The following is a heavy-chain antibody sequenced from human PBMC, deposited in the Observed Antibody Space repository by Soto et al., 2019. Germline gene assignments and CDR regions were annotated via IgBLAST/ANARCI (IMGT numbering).Heavy chain of an antibody. CDR2: ISGSGGST. D-gene: IGHD6-13*01. CDR1: GFTFSSYA. J-gene: IGHJ1*01. CDR3: AKVTVGSSCYGDAEYFQH. V-gene: IGHV3-23*01. Sequence: EGSLRLSCAASGFTFSSYAMSWVRQAPGKGLEWVSAISGSGGSTYYADSVKGRFTISRDNSKNTLYLQMNSLRAEDTAVYYCAKVTVGSSCYGDAEYFQHWGQGTLVPVSS.